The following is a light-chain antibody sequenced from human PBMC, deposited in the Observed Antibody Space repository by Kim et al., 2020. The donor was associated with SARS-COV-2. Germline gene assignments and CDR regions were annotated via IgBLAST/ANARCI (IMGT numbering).Light chain of an antibody. V-gene: IGKV1-27*01. CDR2: AAS. Sequence: ASVGYRVTLTCLASQGISNYLAWYQQKPGKIPKLLIYAASTLQSGVPSRFSGSGSGTDFTLTISSLQPEDVASYYCQKYSSARPTFGQWTKVDIK. J-gene: IGKJ1*01. CDR1: QGISNY. CDR3: QKYSSARPT.